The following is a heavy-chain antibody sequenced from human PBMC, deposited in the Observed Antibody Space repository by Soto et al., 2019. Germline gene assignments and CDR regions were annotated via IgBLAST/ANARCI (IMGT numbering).Heavy chain of an antibody. CDR2: LFYSGST. Sequence: QVQLQESGPGLVKPSQTLSLTCTVSGDSISSDNYYCSWIRQHPGKGLEWIGYLFYSGSTHYNPSLKSRFSISVATSKNQFSLKLSSVTAADTAVYYCARLTTGYCSGGSCPPPYWGQGTLVTVSS. CDR3: ARLTTGYCSGGSCPPPY. J-gene: IGHJ4*02. D-gene: IGHD2-15*01. V-gene: IGHV4-31*03. CDR1: GDSISSDNYY.